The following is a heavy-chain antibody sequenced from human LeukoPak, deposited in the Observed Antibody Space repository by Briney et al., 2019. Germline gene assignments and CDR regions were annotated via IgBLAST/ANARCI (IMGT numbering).Heavy chain of an antibody. V-gene: IGHV3-49*04. Sequence: GGSLRLSCTASGFTFGDYAMSWVRQAPGKGLEWVGFIRSKAYGGTTEYAASVKGRFTISRDDSKSIAYLQWSSLRASDTAHYYCARHLHSSGYFHFDYWGQGTLVTVSS. CDR2: IRSKAYGGTT. D-gene: IGHD6-19*01. CDR3: ARHLHSSGYFHFDY. J-gene: IGHJ4*02. CDR1: GFTFGDYA.